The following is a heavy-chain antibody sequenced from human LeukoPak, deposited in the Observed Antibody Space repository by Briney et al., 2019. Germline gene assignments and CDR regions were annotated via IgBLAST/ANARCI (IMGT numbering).Heavy chain of an antibody. J-gene: IGHJ4*02. CDR3: ARAGVPRAGHEDSSNYYEGGYYFAY. D-gene: IGHD4-11*01. V-gene: IGHV1-69*13. CDR2: LIPLFATT. CDR1: LDTFRTYV. Sequence: SSLRASSTPSLDTFRTYVINCVPQAPGHGLEWMGCLIPLFATTNSAPNFPSRLTITPAETRTTAFMELTNLRAEDTAIYYCARAGVPRAGHEDSSNYYEGGYYFAYWGQGTLVTVSS.